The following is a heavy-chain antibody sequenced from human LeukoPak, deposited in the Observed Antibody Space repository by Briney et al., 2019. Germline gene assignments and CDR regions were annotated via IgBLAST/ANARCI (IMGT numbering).Heavy chain of an antibody. CDR1: GFTFSSYS. CDR2: ISSSSSYI. V-gene: IGHV3-21*01. Sequence: GGSLRLSCAASGFTFSSYSMNWVRQAPGKGPEWVSSISSSSSYIYYADSVKGRFTISRDNAKNSLYLQMNSLRAEDTAVYYCASYYDFWSGYYTRGPFFDYWGQGTLVTVSS. D-gene: IGHD3-3*01. J-gene: IGHJ4*02. CDR3: ASYYDFWSGYYTRGPFFDY.